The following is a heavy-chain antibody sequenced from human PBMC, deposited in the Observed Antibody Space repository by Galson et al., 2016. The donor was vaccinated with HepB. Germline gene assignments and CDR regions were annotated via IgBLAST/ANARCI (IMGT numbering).Heavy chain of an antibody. J-gene: IGHJ4*02. CDR2: FSNSGDT. Sequence: ETLSLTCTVSAISSGDYHWAFIRQPPGKGLEWIGSFSNSGDTFYNPSLKSRVTISVDKSKNQFSLKLSSVTAADTAVYYCARLVSGWYPNFDYWGQGTLVTVSS. D-gene: IGHD6-19*01. CDR3: ARLVSGWYPNFDY. CDR1: AISSGDYH. V-gene: IGHV4-39*07.